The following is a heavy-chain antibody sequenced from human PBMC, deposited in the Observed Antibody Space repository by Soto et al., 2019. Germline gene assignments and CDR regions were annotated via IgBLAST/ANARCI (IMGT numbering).Heavy chain of an antibody. CDR2: ISGSGGST. Sequence: GGSLRLSCAASGFTFSSYAMSWVRQAPGKGLEWVSAISGSGGSTYYADSVKGRFTISRDNSKNTLYLQMNSLRAEDTAVYYCATRGLNLGYCSGGSCSSKVGNYYYYYMDVWGKGTTVTVSS. CDR3: ATRGLNLGYCSGGSCSSKVGNYYYYYMDV. J-gene: IGHJ6*03. CDR1: GFTFSSYA. V-gene: IGHV3-23*01. D-gene: IGHD2-15*01.